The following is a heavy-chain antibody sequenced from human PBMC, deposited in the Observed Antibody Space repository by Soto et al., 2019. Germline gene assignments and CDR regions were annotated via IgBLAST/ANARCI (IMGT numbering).Heavy chain of an antibody. Sequence: QVQLQESGPGLVKPSETLSLTCTVSGVSVSSGSFYWAWIRQPPGKGLEGIGFISYSGTTNYNPSLNSRVTISVDTSRSQISLMVSSVTAADTALYYCARGATVTQYDYWGQVTLVTVSS. J-gene: IGHJ4*02. CDR1: GVSVSSGSFY. D-gene: IGHD4-17*01. V-gene: IGHV4-61*01. CDR3: ARGATVTQYDY. CDR2: ISYSGTT.